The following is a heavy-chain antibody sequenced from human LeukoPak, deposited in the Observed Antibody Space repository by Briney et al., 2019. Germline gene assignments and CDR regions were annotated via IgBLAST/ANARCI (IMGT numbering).Heavy chain of an antibody. CDR3: ARDSLYAAKFDY. J-gene: IGHJ4*02. CDR2: ISSSSSYI. V-gene: IGHV3-21*01. Sequence: KPGGSLRLSCAVSGFTFSNHWMGWVRQAPGKGLEWVSSISSSSSYIYYADSVKGRFTISRDNAKNSLYLQMNSLRAEDTAVYYCARDSLYAAKFDYWGQGTLVTVSS. D-gene: IGHD2-8*01. CDR1: GFTFSNHW.